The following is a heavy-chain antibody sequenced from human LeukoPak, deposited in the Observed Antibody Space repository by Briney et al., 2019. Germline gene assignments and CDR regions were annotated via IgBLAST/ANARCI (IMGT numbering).Heavy chain of an antibody. CDR2: ISYDGGNK. J-gene: IGHJ4*02. CDR1: GFTFSRYS. Sequence: TGGSLRLSCAASGFTFSRYSMNWVRQAPGKGLEWVALISYDGGNKYYADSVKGRFTISRDNSKNTLYLQMNSLRAEDTAVYYCAKTIRITMIVSSLDNWGQGILVTVSS. V-gene: IGHV3-30*18. D-gene: IGHD3-22*01. CDR3: AKTIRITMIVSSLDN.